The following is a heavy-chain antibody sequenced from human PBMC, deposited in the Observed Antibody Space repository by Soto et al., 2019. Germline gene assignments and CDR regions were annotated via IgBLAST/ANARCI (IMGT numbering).Heavy chain of an antibody. CDR3: ARDRCSGGSCYSGRELRYFDY. D-gene: IGHD2-15*01. CDR2: SYHSGST. V-gene: IGHV4-4*02. Sequence: QVQLQESGPGLVKPSVTLSLTCAVSGGSISSSNWWSWVRQPPGKGLEWIGASYHSGSTNYNPSLNSRVTISVDKSKNQFSLHLSSVTAADTAVYYCARDRCSGGSCYSGRELRYFDYWGQGTLVTVSS. J-gene: IGHJ4*02. CDR1: GGSISSSNW.